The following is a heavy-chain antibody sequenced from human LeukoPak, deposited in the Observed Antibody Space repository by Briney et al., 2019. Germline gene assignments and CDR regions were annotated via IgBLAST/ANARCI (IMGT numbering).Heavy chain of an antibody. D-gene: IGHD3/OR15-3a*01. V-gene: IGHV4-59*01. CDR1: GGSISSYY. J-gene: IGHJ4*02. CDR3: ARVPPTYWTPYYFDY. CDR2: IYYSGST. Sequence: SETLSLTCTVSGGSISSYYWSWIRQPPGKGLEWIGYIYYSGSTNYNPSLKSRVTISVDTSKNQFSLKLSSVTAADTAVYYCARVPPTYWTPYYFDYWGQGTLVTVSS.